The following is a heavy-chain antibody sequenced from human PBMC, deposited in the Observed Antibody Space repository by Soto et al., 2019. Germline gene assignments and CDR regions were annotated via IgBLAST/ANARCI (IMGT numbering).Heavy chain of an antibody. Sequence: SETVSLTCTVSVVAISNTTYYCGWIRQPPWKRLEWIGSVSFSGSKYYNPSLKSRVTFSIDTSKTLISLKVRSVTAADTAVYYCARGSTRQRPDWFDPWGQATRVTVSS. D-gene: IGHD6-13*01. J-gene: IGHJ5*02. CDR2: VSFSGSK. V-gene: IGHV4-39*01. CDR1: VVAISNTTYY. CDR3: ARGSTRQRPDWFDP.